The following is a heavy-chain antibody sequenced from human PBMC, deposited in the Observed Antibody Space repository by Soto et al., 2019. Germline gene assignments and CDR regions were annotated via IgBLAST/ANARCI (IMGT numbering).Heavy chain of an antibody. V-gene: IGHV4-4*02. CDR3: ARERFENYYGMDV. CDR1: GGSISSSNW. J-gene: IGHJ6*02. CDR2: IYHSGST. Sequence: SETLSLTCAVSGGSISSSNWWSWVHQPPGKGLEWIGEIYHSGSTNYNPSLKSRVTISVDKSKNQFSLKLSSVTAADTAVYYCARERFENYYGMDVWGQGTTVTVSS. D-gene: IGHD3-3*01.